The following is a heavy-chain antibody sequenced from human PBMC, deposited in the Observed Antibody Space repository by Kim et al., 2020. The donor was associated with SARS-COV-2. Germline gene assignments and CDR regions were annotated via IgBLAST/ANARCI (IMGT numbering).Heavy chain of an antibody. D-gene: IGHD4-17*01. CDR3: ARTTVTTLPPGNWFDP. Sequence: ASVKVSCKASGYTFTSYGISWVRQAPGQGLEWMGWISAYNGNTNYAQKLQGRVTMTTDTSTSTAYMELRSLRSDDTAVYYCARTTVTTLPPGNWFDPWGQGTLVTVSS. V-gene: IGHV1-18*01. J-gene: IGHJ5*02. CDR1: GYTFTSYG. CDR2: ISAYNGNT.